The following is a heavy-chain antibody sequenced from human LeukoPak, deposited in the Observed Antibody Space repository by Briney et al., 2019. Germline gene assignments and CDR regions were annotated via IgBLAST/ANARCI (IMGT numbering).Heavy chain of an antibody. D-gene: IGHD3-9*01. CDR2: IYYSGST. Sequence: SETLSLTXTVSGGSISSSSYYWGWIRQPPGKGLEWIGSIYYSGSTYYNPSFKSRVTISVDTSNNQFSLKLRPVTAADTAVYYCARLGIADYDILTGYYQGGTFDYWGQGTLVTVSS. V-gene: IGHV4-39*01. J-gene: IGHJ4*02. CDR1: GGSISSSSYY. CDR3: ARLGIADYDILTGYYQGGTFDY.